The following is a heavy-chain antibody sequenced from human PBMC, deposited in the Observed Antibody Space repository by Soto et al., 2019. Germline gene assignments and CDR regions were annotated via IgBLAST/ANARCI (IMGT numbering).Heavy chain of an antibody. Sequence: PGESLKISCKGSGYSFTSYWISWVRKMPGKGLEWMGRIDPSDSYTNYSPSFQGHVTISADKSISTAYLQWSSLKASDTAMYYCVTDLVSSSWYGPVGMDVWGQGTTVTVSS. J-gene: IGHJ6*02. V-gene: IGHV5-10-1*01. CDR1: GYSFTSYW. CDR2: IDPSDSYT. CDR3: VTDLVSSSWYGPVGMDV. D-gene: IGHD6-13*01.